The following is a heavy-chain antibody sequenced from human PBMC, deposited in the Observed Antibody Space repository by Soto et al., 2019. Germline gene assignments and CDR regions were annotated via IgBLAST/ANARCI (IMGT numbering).Heavy chain of an antibody. CDR2: MNANNGNT. V-gene: IGHV1-8*01. CDR3: ARDSNSSGWRGRFLDI. D-gene: IGHD6-19*01. Sequence: ASVKVSFKASGYSFTSYDINWVRQATGRGLEWMGWMNANNGNTGYAQKFQGRDTMTTDTSTFTAYMELRSLRSDDTAVYYCARDSNSSGWRGRFLDIWGQVTMVTVSS. CDR1: GYSFTSYD. J-gene: IGHJ3*02.